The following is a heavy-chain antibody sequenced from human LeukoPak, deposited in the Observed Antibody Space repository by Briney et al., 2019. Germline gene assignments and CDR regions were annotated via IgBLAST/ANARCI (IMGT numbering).Heavy chain of an antibody. J-gene: IGHJ4*02. D-gene: IGHD4-17*01. V-gene: IGHV5-51*01. CDR3: ARRAALTTVTTGYFDY. CDR2: LYPGDSDS. CDR1: GYSFTSYW. Sequence: GESLKICCKGSGYSFTSYWIGWVRQMPGKGLEWMGILYPGDSDSRYSPSFQGQVTISADKSISTAYLQWSSLKASDTAMYYCARRAALTTVTTGYFDYWGPGTLVTVSS.